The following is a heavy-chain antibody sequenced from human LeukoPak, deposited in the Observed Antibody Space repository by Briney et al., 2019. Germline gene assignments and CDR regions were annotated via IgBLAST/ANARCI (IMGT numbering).Heavy chain of an antibody. CDR1: GFTFSSSA. D-gene: IGHD2-8*01. Sequence: GGSLRLSCAASGFTFSSSAMTWVRQAPGKGLEWVSAISDNGYDTFYADSVKGRFTISRDNSKNILYLQMNSLRAEDTAVYYCAKDRCSNGIGCLYYYMDVWGKGTMVTISS. J-gene: IGHJ6*03. CDR2: ISDNGYDT. V-gene: IGHV3-23*01. CDR3: AKDRCSNGIGCLYYYMDV.